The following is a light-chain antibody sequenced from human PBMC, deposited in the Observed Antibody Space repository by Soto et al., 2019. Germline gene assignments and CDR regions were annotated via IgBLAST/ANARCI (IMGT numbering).Light chain of an antibody. V-gene: IGLV2-8*01. Sequence: QLVLTQPPSASGSPGQSVTISCTGTRSDVGAYNYVSWYQQHPRKAPKLIIFEVSERPSGVPDRFSGSKSGNTASLTVSGLQAEDEADYYCSSYAGNNKFVFGSGTKLTVL. J-gene: IGLJ1*01. CDR3: SSYAGNNKFV. CDR1: RSDVGAYNY. CDR2: EVS.